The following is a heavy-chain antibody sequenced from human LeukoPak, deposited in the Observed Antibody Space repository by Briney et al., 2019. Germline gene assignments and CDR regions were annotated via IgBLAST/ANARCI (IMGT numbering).Heavy chain of an antibody. V-gene: IGHV3-11*05. CDR3: ARGSGYFDI. CDR1: GFTFSDYY. Sequence: GSLRLSCAASGFTFSDYYMSWIRQAPGRGLEWVSYISKNGNHTNYADSLKGRFTTSRDNDKNSVYLQISSLRAEDAALYYCARGSGYFDIWGRGTRVTVTS. J-gene: IGHJ2*01. CDR2: ISKNGNHT.